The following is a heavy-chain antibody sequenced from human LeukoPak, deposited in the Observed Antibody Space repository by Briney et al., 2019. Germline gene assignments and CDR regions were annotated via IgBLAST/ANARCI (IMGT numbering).Heavy chain of an antibody. D-gene: IGHD3-22*01. J-gene: IGHJ4*02. CDR2: TYYSGST. CDR3: ARGGNYDSSGYQFDY. Sequence: PSETLSLTCTVSGGSISSYYWSWIRQPPGKGLEWIGYTYYSGSTNYNPSLKSRVTISVDTSKNQFSLKLSSVTAADTAVYYCARGGNYDSSGYQFDYWGQGTLVTVSS. V-gene: IGHV4-59*01. CDR1: GGSISSYY.